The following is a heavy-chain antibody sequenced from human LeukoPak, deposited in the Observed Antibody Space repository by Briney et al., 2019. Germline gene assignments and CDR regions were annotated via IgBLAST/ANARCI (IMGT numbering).Heavy chain of an antibody. Sequence: GRSLRLSCAASGFTFSSYGMHWVRQAPGKGLEGVAGIYYDGSNEYYADSVKGRFTISRDNSKNTLYLQMNSMRAEDTAVYYCAKERRGVPAMEGIDYWGQGTLVTVSP. V-gene: IGHV3-30*18. J-gene: IGHJ4*02. CDR3: AKERRGVPAMEGIDY. CDR2: IYYDGSNE. D-gene: IGHD5-18*01. CDR1: GFTFSSYG.